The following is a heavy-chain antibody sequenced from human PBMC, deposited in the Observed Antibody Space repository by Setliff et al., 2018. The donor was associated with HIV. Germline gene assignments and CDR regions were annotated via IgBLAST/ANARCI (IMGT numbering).Heavy chain of an antibody. D-gene: IGHD3-10*01. V-gene: IGHV1-8*01. CDR3: ASGKGVGGVIITGGLDV. CDR1: GHTFSNSD. J-gene: IGHJ6*04. CDR2: MNPNIGVA. Sequence: ASVKVSCKATGHTFSNSDIHWVRRATGQGLEWMGWMNPNIGVAGYALKFQGRVTMTRDTSISTAYMELSSLTSEDTAVYWCASGKGVGGVIITGGLDVWGKGTTVTVSS.